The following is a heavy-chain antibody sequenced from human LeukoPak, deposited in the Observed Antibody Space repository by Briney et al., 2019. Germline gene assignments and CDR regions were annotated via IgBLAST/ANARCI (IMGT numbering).Heavy chain of an antibody. Sequence: PGGSLRLSCAASGFTFSSYAMSWVRQAPGKGLEWVSAISGSGGSTYYADSVKGRFTISRDNSKNTLYLQMNSLRAEDTAVYYCAKAMVRGVSAYGMDVWGQGTTVIVSS. D-gene: IGHD3-10*01. J-gene: IGHJ6*02. CDR1: GFTFSSYA. CDR3: AKAMVRGVSAYGMDV. CDR2: ISGSGGST. V-gene: IGHV3-23*01.